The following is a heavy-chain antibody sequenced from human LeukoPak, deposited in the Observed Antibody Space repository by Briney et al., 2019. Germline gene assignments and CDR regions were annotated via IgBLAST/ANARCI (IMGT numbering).Heavy chain of an antibody. CDR1: GFTFSSYA. Sequence: PGGSLRLSCSASGFTFSSYAMHWVRQAPGKGLEYVSAISSNGGSTYYADSVKGRFTISRDNSKNTLYLQMNSLRAEDTAVYYCARDLVGGWDDSSGYYYGYFDYWGQGTLVTVSS. V-gene: IGHV3-64*04. CDR3: ARDLVGGWDDSSGYYYGYFDY. D-gene: IGHD3-22*01. CDR2: ISSNGGST. J-gene: IGHJ4*02.